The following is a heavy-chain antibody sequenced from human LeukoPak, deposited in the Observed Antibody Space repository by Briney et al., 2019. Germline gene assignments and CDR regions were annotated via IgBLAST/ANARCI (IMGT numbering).Heavy chain of an antibody. CDR3: ARGFGGSSTSYAYPFGY. V-gene: IGHV4-31*03. J-gene: IGHJ4*02. D-gene: IGHD2-2*01. CDR1: GGSISSGGYY. Sequence: SQTLSLTCTVSGGSISSGGYYWSWIRQHPGKGLEWIGYIYYSGSTYYNPSLKSRITISVDTSKNQFSLKLSSVTAADTAVYYCARGFGGSSTSYAYPFGYCGQGTLVTVSS. CDR2: IYYSGST.